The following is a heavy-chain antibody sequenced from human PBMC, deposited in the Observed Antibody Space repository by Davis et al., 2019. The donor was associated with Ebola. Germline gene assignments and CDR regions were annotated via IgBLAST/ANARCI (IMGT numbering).Heavy chain of an antibody. D-gene: IGHD4-17*01. CDR2: IYYSGST. J-gene: IGHJ4*02. CDR1: GGSVSSGSYY. Sequence: SETLSLTCTVSGGSVSSGSYYWSWIRQPPGKGLEWIGYIYYSGSTNYNPPLKSRVTISVDTSKNQFSLKLSSVTAADTAVYYCARELRTVTTKWVFDYWGQGTLVTVSS. V-gene: IGHV4-61*01. CDR3: ARELRTVTTKWVFDY.